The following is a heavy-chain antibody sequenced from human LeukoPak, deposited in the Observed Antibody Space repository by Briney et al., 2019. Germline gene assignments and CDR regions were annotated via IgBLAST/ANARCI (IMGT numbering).Heavy chain of an antibody. V-gene: IGHV3-74*01. CDR1: GFTFSSYW. D-gene: IGHD2-21*02. CDR3: ARGGEGGGDSFCDY. CDR2: INTDGSST. J-gene: IGHJ4*02. Sequence: GGSLRLSCAAAGFTFSSYWMHWVRQAPGKGLVWVSRINTDGSSTIYADSVKGRFTISRDNAKNTLYLQMNSLTAEDTAVYSCARGGEGGGDSFCDYWGQGTLVTVSS.